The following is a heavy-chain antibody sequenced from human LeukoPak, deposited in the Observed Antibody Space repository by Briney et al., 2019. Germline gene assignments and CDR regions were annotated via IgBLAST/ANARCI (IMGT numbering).Heavy chain of an antibody. V-gene: IGHV3-30*04. CDR1: GFTFSSYA. CDR2: ISYDGSNK. D-gene: IGHD6-13*01. CDR3: ATTLAGTGYFDY. J-gene: IGHJ4*02. Sequence: GGSLRLSCAASGFTFSSYAMHWVRQAPGKGLEWVAVISYDGSNKYYADSVKGRFTISRDNSKNTLYLQMNSLRAEDTAVYYCATTLAGTGYFDYWGQGTLVTVSS.